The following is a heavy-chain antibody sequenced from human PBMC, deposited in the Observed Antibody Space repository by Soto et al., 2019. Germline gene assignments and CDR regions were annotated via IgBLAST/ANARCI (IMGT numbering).Heavy chain of an antibody. CDR1: GFTFSSYG. D-gene: IGHD3-16*01. Sequence: QVQLVESGGGVVQPGRSLRLSCAASGFTFSSYGMHWVRQAPGKGLEWVAVISYDGSNKYYADSVKGRFTISRDNSKNTLYLQMNSLRAEDTALYYCAKDQNDYIWGDAFDIWGQGTMVTVSS. CDR2: ISYDGSNK. V-gene: IGHV3-30*18. CDR3: AKDQNDYIWGDAFDI. J-gene: IGHJ3*02.